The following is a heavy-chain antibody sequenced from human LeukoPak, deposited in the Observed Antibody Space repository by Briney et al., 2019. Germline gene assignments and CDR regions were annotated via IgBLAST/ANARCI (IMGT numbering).Heavy chain of an antibody. Sequence: VKPSETLSLTCTVSGGSISSYYWSWIRQPPGKGLEWIGYIYYSGSTNYNPSLKSRVTISVDTSKNQFSLKLSSVTAADTAVYYCARADRFSYWFDPLGQGTLVTVSS. CDR3: ARADRFSYWFDP. J-gene: IGHJ5*02. CDR2: IYYSGST. CDR1: GGSISSYY. V-gene: IGHV4-59*01.